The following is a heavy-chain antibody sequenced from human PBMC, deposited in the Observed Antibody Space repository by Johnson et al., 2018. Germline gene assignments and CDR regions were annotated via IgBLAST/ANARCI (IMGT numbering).Heavy chain of an antibody. D-gene: IGHD5-24*01. CDR2: ISTNGGMT. CDR1: GFIFNSYS. Sequence: VRLGQSGGGLVQPGGSLGLCCADSGFIFNSYSMHWVRQAPGKGLQSASGISTNGGMTYYASSVKGRFTISRDNFKNTLDLQMGSLRPEDVGVDYCAVGEVMSTLKGDFYYYYMDVWGKGTTVTVSS. V-gene: IGHV3-64*01. J-gene: IGHJ6*03. CDR3: AVGEVMSTLKGDFYYYYMDV.